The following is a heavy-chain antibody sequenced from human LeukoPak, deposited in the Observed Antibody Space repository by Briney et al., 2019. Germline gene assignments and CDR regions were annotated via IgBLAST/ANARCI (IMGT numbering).Heavy chain of an antibody. CDR3: ARRTTVVTPDYYYYYMDV. CDR2: ISAYNGNT. J-gene: IGHJ6*03. V-gene: IGHV1-18*01. CDR1: GYTFTSYG. D-gene: IGHD4-23*01. Sequence: GASVKVSCKASGYTFTSYGISWVRQAPGQGLEWMGWISAYNGNTNYAQKIQGRVTMTTDTSTSTAYMELRSLRSDDTAVYYCARRTTVVTPDYYYYYMDVWGKGTTVTVSS.